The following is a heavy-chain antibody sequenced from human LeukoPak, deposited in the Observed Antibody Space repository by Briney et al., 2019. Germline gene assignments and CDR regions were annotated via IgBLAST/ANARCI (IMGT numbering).Heavy chain of an antibody. J-gene: IGHJ4*02. CDR3: ARDHFCSSTSCYGSDY. CDR1: GFTSSSYS. D-gene: IGHD2-2*01. CDR2: ISSSSSYI. Sequence: GGSLRLSCAASGFTSSSYSMNWVRQAPGKGLEWVSSISSSSSYIYYPDSVKGRFTISRDNAKNSLFLQMNSLRAEDTAVYYCARDHFCSSTSCYGSDYWGQGTLVTVSS. V-gene: IGHV3-21*01.